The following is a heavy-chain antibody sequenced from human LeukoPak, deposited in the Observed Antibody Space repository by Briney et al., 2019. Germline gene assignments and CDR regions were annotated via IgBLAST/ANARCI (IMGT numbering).Heavy chain of an antibody. V-gene: IGHV1-2*02. CDR2: INPNSGGT. J-gene: IGHJ4*02. CDR1: GYTFTGYY. CDR3: ARDLGYYDRLDQFDC. D-gene: IGHD3-22*01. Sequence: GASVKVSCKASGYTFTGYYIHWVRQAPGQGLEWMGWINPNSGGTNSAQQFQGRVTLTRDTSISTAYIELSRLRSDDTAAYYCARDLGYYDRLDQFDCWGQGTLVTVFS.